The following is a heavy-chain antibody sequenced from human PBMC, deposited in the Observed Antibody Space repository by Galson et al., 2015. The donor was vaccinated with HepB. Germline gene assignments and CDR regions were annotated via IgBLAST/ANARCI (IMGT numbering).Heavy chain of an antibody. Sequence: SLRLSCAASGFSFSHYAMTWVRQPPGKGLEWVSVLSSSGYSTYYADSVKGRFTISRDNSMNTLYLQMNGLRADDTAVYYCAKGPLDYYDSSNYDAFHTWGQGTMVTVSS. CDR1: GFSFSHYA. CDR3: AKGPLDYYDSSNYDAFHT. D-gene: IGHD3-22*01. CDR2: LSSSGYST. J-gene: IGHJ3*02. V-gene: IGHV3-23*01.